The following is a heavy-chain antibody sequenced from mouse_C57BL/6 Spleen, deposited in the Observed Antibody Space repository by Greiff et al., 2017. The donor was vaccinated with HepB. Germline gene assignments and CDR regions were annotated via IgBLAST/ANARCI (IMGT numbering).Heavy chain of an antibody. Sequence: QVQLKQSGPELVKPGASVKLSCKASGYTFTSYDINWVKQRPGQGLEWIGWIYPRDGSTKYNEKFKGKATLTVDTSSSTAYMELHSLTSEDSAVYFCARAITTVVASLDYWGQGTTLTVSS. D-gene: IGHD1-1*01. CDR1: GYTFTSYD. CDR3: ARAITTVVASLDY. V-gene: IGHV1-85*01. J-gene: IGHJ2*01. CDR2: IYPRDGST.